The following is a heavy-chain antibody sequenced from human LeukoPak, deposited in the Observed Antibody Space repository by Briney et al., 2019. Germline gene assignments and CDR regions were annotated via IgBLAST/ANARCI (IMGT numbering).Heavy chain of an antibody. Sequence: PGGSLRLSCAASGFTFNIYWMTWVRQAPGKGLEWVANIKQDGTEKYYVDSVKGRFTISRDNAKNSLYLQMNSLRAEDTAVYYCAREGGRIYYDSSGYFLDYWGQGTLVTVSS. D-gene: IGHD3-22*01. V-gene: IGHV3-7*01. CDR3: AREGGRIYYDSSGYFLDY. CDR2: IKQDGTEK. CDR1: GFTFNIYW. J-gene: IGHJ4*02.